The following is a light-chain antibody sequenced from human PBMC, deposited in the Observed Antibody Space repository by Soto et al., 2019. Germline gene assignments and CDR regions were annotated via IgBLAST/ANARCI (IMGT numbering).Light chain of an antibody. CDR2: DAS. Sequence: ETVLTQSPATLSLSPGETATLSCRASQSVSSYLAWYQQKPGQAPRLLIYDASNRATGIPARFSGSGSGTDFTLTISSLEPEDFAVYYCQQRYNWPITFGQGTRLEIK. J-gene: IGKJ5*01. CDR1: QSVSSY. V-gene: IGKV3-11*01. CDR3: QQRYNWPIT.